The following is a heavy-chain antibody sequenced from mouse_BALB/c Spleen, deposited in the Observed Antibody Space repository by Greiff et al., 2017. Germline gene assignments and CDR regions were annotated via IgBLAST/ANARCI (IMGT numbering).Heavy chain of an antibody. Sequence: EVMLVESGGGLVQPGGSLKLSCAASGFTFSSYTMSWVRQTPEKRLEWVAYISNGGGSTYYPDTVKGRFTISRDNAKNTLYLQMSSLKSEDTAMYYCARQLGIYYFDYWGQGTTLTVSS. CDR2: ISNGGGST. CDR1: GFTFSSYT. V-gene: IGHV5-12-2*01. D-gene: IGHD4-1*01. CDR3: ARQLGIYYFDY. J-gene: IGHJ2*01.